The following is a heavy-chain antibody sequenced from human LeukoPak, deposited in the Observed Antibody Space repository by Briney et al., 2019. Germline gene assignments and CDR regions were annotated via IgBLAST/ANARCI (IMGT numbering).Heavy chain of an antibody. CDR3: ARASGCSSTSCYMGGRYYYYYYMDV. CDR1: GYTFTGYY. Sequence: GASVKVSCKASGYTFTGYYMHWVRQAPGQELEWMGWINPNSGGTNYAQKFQGRVTMTRDTSISTAYMELSRLRSDDTAVYYCARASGCSSTSCYMGGRYYYYYYMDVWGKGTTVTVSS. V-gene: IGHV1-2*02. J-gene: IGHJ6*03. D-gene: IGHD2-2*02. CDR2: INPNSGGT.